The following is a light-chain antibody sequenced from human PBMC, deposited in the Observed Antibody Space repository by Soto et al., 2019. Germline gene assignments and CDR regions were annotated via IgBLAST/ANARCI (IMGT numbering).Light chain of an antibody. V-gene: IGLV2-14*01. J-gene: IGLJ1*01. CDR1: NSDIGGYNM. Sequence: QSALTQPASVSGSPGQSITISCTGTNSDIGGYNMASWYQQHPRKAPKLMIYEVTNRPSGISDRFSASKSGNTASLIISGLQAEDEGDYYCSSYTRAKTYVFGTGTKVTVL. CDR2: EVT. CDR3: SSYTRAKTYV.